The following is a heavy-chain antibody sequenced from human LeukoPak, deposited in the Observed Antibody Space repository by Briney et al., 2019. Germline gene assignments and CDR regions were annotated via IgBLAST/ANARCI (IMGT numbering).Heavy chain of an antibody. Sequence: SETLSLTCAVYGGSFSGYYWSWIRQPPGKGLEWIGEINHSGSTNYNPSLKSRVTISVDTSKNQFSLKLSSVTAADTAVYYCARDHKGSAAGANWFDPWGQGTLVTVSS. CDR1: GGSFSGYY. J-gene: IGHJ5*02. CDR2: INHSGST. CDR3: ARDHKGSAAGANWFDP. D-gene: IGHD6-13*01. V-gene: IGHV4-34*01.